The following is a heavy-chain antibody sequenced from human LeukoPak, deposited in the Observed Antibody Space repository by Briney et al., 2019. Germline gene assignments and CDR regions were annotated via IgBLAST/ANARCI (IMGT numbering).Heavy chain of an antibody. D-gene: IGHD6-19*01. CDR1: GYTFTSYC. CDR2: INPSGGST. J-gene: IGHJ5*02. V-gene: IGHV1-46*01. CDR3: ARAAVAGESSYNWFDP. Sequence: ASVKVSCKASGYTFTSYCMHWVRQAPGQGLEWMGIINPSGGSTSYAQKFQGRVTMTRDTSTSTVYMELSSLRSEDTAVYYCARAAVAGESSYNWFDPWGQGTLVTVSS.